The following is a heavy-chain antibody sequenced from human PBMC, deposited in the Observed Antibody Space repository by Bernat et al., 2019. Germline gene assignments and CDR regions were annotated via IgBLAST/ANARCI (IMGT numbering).Heavy chain of an antibody. V-gene: IGHV3-30-3*01. J-gene: IGHJ4*02. D-gene: IGHD3/OR15-3a*01. Sequence: QVQLVESGGGVVQPGRSLRLSCAASRFTFNTYAMHWVRQAPGKGLQWVALISYDGTNKYYADSVKGRFTISRDNSKNTLYLQMSSLRPEDTAVYYCARDSTGTGYPDYWGQGTLVTVSS. CDR3: ARDSTGTGYPDY. CDR2: ISYDGTNK. CDR1: RFTFNTYA.